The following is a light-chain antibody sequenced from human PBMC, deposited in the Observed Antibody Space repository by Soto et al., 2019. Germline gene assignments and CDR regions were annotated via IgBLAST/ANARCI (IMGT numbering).Light chain of an antibody. CDR3: QQYDDWPET. V-gene: IGKV3-15*01. CDR1: QSVSSN. J-gene: IGKJ1*01. Sequence: EKVMTQAPATLSVSPGERATLSCTASQSVSSNLAWYQQKPGQAPRLLIYDASTRATGIPARFSGSGSGTEFTLTISSLQSEDLAVYYCQQYDDWPETFGQGTKVEIK. CDR2: DAS.